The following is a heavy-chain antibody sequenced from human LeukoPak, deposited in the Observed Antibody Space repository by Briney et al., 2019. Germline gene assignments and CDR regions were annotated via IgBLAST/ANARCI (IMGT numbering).Heavy chain of an antibody. CDR2: IYYSGST. CDR1: GFTFSDYY. V-gene: IGHV4-34*09. Sequence: LRLSCAASGFTFSDYYMSWIRQAPGKGLEWIGSIYYSGSTYYNPSLKSRVTISVDTSKNQFSLKLSSVTAADTAVYYCARVGVGAGDAFDIWGQGTMVTVSS. D-gene: IGHD2-15*01. J-gene: IGHJ3*02. CDR3: ARVGVGAGDAFDI.